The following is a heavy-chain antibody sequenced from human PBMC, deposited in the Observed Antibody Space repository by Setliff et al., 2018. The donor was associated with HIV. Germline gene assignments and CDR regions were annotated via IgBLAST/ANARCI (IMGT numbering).Heavy chain of an antibody. J-gene: IGHJ4*02. D-gene: IGHD3-10*01. CDR1: GDSMRTNY. Sequence: PSETLSLTCSVSGDSMRTNYWTWIRQSPGKGLEWIGHVDYSGSSTYNPSLNSRVTLSIDTSKSQFSLRLSSVTAADTALYYCARRSTVARGVDCFDLWGQGTQV. V-gene: IGHV4-59*08. CDR2: VDYSGSS. CDR3: ARRSTVARGVDCFDL.